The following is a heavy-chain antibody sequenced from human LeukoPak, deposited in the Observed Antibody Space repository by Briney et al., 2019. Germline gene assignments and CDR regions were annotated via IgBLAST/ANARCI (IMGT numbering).Heavy chain of an antibody. CDR2: IYHSGST. Sequence: PSETLSLTCGVSGGSISSGGFSWSWIRQPPGKGLEWIGYIYHSGSTYYKPSLKSRVTMSVDTSKNQLSPKLSSVTAADTAVYYCARVHLDVGATTNYFGYWGQGTLVTVSS. J-gene: IGHJ4*02. D-gene: IGHD1-26*01. CDR3: ARVHLDVGATTNYFGY. CDR1: GGSISSGGFS. V-gene: IGHV4-30-2*01.